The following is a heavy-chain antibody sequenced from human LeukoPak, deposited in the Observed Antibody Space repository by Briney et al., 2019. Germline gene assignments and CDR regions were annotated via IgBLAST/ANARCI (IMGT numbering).Heavy chain of an antibody. CDR1: GFTVSSNY. V-gene: IGHV3-66*04. D-gene: IGHD1-26*01. Sequence: GGSLRLSCAASGFTVSSNYMSWVRQAPGKGLEWVSVIYSGGSTYYADSVKGRFTISRDNAKNSLYLQLNSMRAEDTAVYYCARRGSYLDYWGQGTLVTVSS. CDR3: ARRGSYLDY. J-gene: IGHJ4*02. CDR2: IYSGGST.